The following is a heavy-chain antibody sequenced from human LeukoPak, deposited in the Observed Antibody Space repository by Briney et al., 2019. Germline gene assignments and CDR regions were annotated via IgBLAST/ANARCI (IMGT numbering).Heavy chain of an antibody. V-gene: IGHV4-38-2*02. D-gene: IGHD3-16*01. CDR2: IYHSGST. CDR1: GYSISSGYY. CDR3: ASYTDAFDI. J-gene: IGHJ3*02. Sequence: SETLSLTCTVSGYSISSGYYWGWIRQPPGKGLEWIGSIYHSGSTYYNPSLKRRVTISVDTSKNQVSLKLSSVTAADTAVYYCASYTDAFDIWGQGTMVTVSS.